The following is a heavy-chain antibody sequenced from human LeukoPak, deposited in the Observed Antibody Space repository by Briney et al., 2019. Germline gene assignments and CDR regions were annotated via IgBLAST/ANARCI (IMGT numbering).Heavy chain of an antibody. CDR3: ARAKLARYYFDY. D-gene: IGHD1-1*01. J-gene: IGHJ4*02. Sequence: PSETLSLTCAVYGGSFSGYYWSWIRQPPGKGLEWIGEINHSGSTNYNPSLKSRVTISVDTSKNQFSLKLSSVTAADTAVYYCARAKLARYYFDYLGQGTLVTVSS. CDR2: INHSGST. V-gene: IGHV4-34*01. CDR1: GGSFSGYY.